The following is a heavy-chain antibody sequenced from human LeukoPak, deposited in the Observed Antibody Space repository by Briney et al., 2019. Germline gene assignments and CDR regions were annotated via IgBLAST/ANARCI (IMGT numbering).Heavy chain of an antibody. CDR2: IYYSGST. D-gene: IGHD5-24*01. CDR3: ARAVRDGYNHFDY. J-gene: IGHJ4*02. CDR1: GGSISSSSYY. Sequence: SETLSLTCTVSGGSISSSSYYWGWIRQPPGQGLEWIGSIYYSGSTYYNPSLKSRVTISVDTSKNQFSLKLSSVTAADTAVYYCARAVRDGYNHFDYWGQGTLVTVSS. V-gene: IGHV4-39*07.